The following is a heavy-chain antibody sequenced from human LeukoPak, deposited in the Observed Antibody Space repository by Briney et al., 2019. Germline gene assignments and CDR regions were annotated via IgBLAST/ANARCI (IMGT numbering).Heavy chain of an antibody. D-gene: IGHD1-7*01. CDR2: INTDGSST. V-gene: IGHV3-74*01. CDR3: ARVSSVLPLELLGY. CDR1: GFTFSSYW. J-gene: IGHJ4*02. Sequence: GGSLRLSCAASGFTFSSYWMHWVRQAPGKGLVWVSRINTDGSSTSYADSVKGRFTISRDYAKNTLYLQMNSLRAEDTAVYYCARVSSVLPLELLGYWGQGTLVTVSS.